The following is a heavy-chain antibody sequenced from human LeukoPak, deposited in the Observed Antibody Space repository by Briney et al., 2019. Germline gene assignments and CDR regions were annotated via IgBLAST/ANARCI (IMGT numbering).Heavy chain of an antibody. J-gene: IGHJ4*02. CDR3: AKTTTGYSSGRYPAWPIDY. D-gene: IGHD2-15*01. CDR1: GFTFGSYA. Sequence: GGSLRLSCAASGFTFGSYAMYWVRQAPGKGLEWVPGIFGSGGSAHYADSVKGRFTISRDNSKNTVYLQMDSLRAEDTATYYCAKTTTGYSSGRYPAWPIDYWGQGTLVTVSS. CDR2: IFGSGGSA. V-gene: IGHV3-23*01.